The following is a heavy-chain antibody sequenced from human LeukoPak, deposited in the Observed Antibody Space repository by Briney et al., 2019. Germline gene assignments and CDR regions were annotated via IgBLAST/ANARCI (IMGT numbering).Heavy chain of an antibody. D-gene: IGHD3-10*01. CDR1: GYTFTSYG. CDR2: ISAYNGNT. V-gene: IGHV1-18*04. J-gene: IGHJ6*04. CDR3: ARDSGFMVRGVIIRPSMGMDV. Sequence: ASVKVSCKASGYTFTSYGISWVRQAPGQGLEWMGWISAYNGNTNYAQKLQGRVTMTTDTSTSTAYMELRSLRSDDTAVYYYARDSGFMVRGVIIRPSMGMDVWGKGTTVTVSS.